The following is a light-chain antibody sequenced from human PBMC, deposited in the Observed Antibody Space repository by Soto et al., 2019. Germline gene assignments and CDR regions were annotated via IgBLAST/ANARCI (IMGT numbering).Light chain of an antibody. CDR1: QSITSGS. CDR2: GAS. J-gene: IGKJ5*01. CDR3: QQYGTSPT. Sequence: IVLTQSPGTLSLFPGERATLSCRASQSITSGSLAWYQQKPGQSPRLLIYGASSRATGIPDRFSGSGSGPDFTLTISRLAPEDFAVYYCQQYGTSPTFGQGTRLEIK. V-gene: IGKV3-20*01.